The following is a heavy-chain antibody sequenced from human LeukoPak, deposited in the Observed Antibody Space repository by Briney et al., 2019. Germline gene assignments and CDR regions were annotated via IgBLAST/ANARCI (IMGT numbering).Heavy chain of an antibody. D-gene: IGHD6-13*01. CDR3: ARVMAAAGLAFDI. CDR2: IYHSGST. J-gene: IGHJ3*02. CDR1: GYSISSGYY. V-gene: IGHV4-38-2*02. Sequence: PSETLSLTCTVSGYSISSGYYWGWIRQPPGKGLEWIGSIYHSGSTYYNPSLKSRVTISVDTSKNQFSLKLSSVTAADTAVYYCARVMAAAGLAFDIWGQGTMVTVSS.